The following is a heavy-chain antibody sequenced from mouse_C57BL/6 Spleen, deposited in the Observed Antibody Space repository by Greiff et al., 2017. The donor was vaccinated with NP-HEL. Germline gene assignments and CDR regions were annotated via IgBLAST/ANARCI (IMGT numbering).Heavy chain of an antibody. Sequence: VQLQQSGAELVRPGASVTLSCTASGYTFTDYEMHWVKQTPVHGLEWIGALDPETGGTSYNQKFKGKAILTADKSSSTAYMELRSLTSEDSAVYYCTGLLRGDYWGQGTTLTVSS. J-gene: IGHJ2*01. CDR3: TGLLRGDY. D-gene: IGHD2-3*01. CDR2: LDPETGGT. CDR1: GYTFTDYE. V-gene: IGHV1-15*01.